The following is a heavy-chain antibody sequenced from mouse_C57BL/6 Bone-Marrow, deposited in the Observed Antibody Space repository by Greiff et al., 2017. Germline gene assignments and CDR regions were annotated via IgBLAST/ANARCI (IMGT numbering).Heavy chain of an antibody. V-gene: IGHV5-9*01. CDR2: ISGGGGNT. CDR3: ARHYYGSRGWYFDV. J-gene: IGHJ1*03. D-gene: IGHD1-1*01. Sequence: EVNVVESGGGLVKPGGSLKLSCAASGFTFSSYTMSWVRQTPEKRLEWVATISGGGGNTYYPDSVKGRFTISRDNAKNTLYLQMSSLRSEDTALYYCARHYYGSRGWYFDVWGTGTTVTVSS. CDR1: GFTFSSYT.